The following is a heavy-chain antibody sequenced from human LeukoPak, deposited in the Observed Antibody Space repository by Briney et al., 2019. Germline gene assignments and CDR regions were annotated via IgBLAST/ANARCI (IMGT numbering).Heavy chain of an antibody. CDR2: IKFHGHET. J-gene: IGHJ1*01. V-gene: IGHV3-30*12. Sequence: PGGSLRLSCVASGFDFNNYDLHWVRQAPGEGLEWVAFIKFHGHETFYADSVEGRFTFSRDNSRNTVYLQMNSLRSEDTAVYYCARDGGLRSAYFQHWGQGTLVTVSS. CDR3: ARDGGLRSAYFQH. CDR1: GFDFNNYD. D-gene: IGHD4-17*01.